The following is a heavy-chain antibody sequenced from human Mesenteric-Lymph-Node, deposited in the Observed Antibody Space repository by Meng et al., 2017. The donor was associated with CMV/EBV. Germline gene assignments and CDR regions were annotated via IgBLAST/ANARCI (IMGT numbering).Heavy chain of an antibody. CDR3: ARTYKDDVWGSYRPFDY. Sequence: GGSLRLSCAASGFTFSSYAMDWVRQAPGKGLEWVSTISGSGATTHYADAVKGRFTISRDNSKNNLYLQMNSLRAEDTAVYYCARTYKDDVWGSYRPFDYWGQGALVTVSS. CDR2: ISGSGATT. CDR1: GFTFSSYA. D-gene: IGHD3-16*02. V-gene: IGHV3-23*01. J-gene: IGHJ4*02.